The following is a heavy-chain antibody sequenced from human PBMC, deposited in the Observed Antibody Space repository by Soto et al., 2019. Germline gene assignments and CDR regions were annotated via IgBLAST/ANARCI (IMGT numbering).Heavy chain of an antibody. CDR1: GFAFSSYW. Sequence: EVQLVESGGGLVQPGGSLRLSCAASGFAFSSYWMHWVRQAPGKGLVWVSRINNDGGITNYTDSVKGRFIMSRDNAKSTLYLQMNSLRAEDTAVYYCARSTNGSFDYWGQGTLVTVSS. CDR3: ARSTNGSFDY. V-gene: IGHV3-74*01. D-gene: IGHD2-8*01. J-gene: IGHJ4*02. CDR2: INNDGGIT.